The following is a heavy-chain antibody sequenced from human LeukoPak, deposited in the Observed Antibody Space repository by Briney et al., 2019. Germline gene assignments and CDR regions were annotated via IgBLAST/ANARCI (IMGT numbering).Heavy chain of an antibody. CDR2: TNQDGSVR. CDR1: GFTFSDSW. V-gene: IGHV3-7*01. J-gene: IGHJ4*02. D-gene: IGHD6-6*01. CDR3: ARASRSTSSEC. Sequence: GGSLRLSCATSGFTFSDSWMSWFRQAPGKGLEWVAITNQDGSVRFYVDSVKGRFTISRDNAKDSLYLYMNSLRVEDTAVYFCARASRSTSSECWGQGILVTVSS.